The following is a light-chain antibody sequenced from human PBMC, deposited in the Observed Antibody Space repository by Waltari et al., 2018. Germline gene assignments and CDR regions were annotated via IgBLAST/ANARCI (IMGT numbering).Light chain of an antibody. CDR3: QQYGASRLT. V-gene: IGKV3-20*01. Sequence: EIVLTQSPATLSLSPGERATLSCRASQSISISYLAWYQQKPGQSPRLLIYGASSRATGIPDRFSGRVSGTDFTLTISRLEPEDFAVYYCQQYGASRLTFGGGTKVEIK. CDR1: QSISISY. J-gene: IGKJ4*01. CDR2: GAS.